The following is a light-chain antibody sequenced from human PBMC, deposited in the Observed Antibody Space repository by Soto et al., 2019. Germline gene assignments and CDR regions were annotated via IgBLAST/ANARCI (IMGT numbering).Light chain of an antibody. J-gene: IGKJ1*01. CDR1: QGISSW. Sequence: DIQMTQSPSSVSASVGDRVTITCRASQGISSWLAWSQQKPGTAPKLLIYAASSLQSGVPSRFSGSGSGTDFTLTISSLQPAAFATYYCHPATIFPRPFGQGTKLEIK. CDR3: HPATIFPRP. V-gene: IGKV1-12*01. CDR2: AAS.